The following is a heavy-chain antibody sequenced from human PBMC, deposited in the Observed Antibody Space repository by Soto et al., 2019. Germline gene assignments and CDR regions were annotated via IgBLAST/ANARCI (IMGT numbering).Heavy chain of an antibody. CDR2: ISDSGSS. CDR3: ARTTFYDIFTAYYSLFDY. J-gene: IGHJ4*02. CDR1: GGSISSGRFY. Sequence: QVQLQESGPGLVKPSQTLTLTCTVSGGSISSGRFYWSWIRQHPGKGLEWIGHISDSGSSYYNPSLESRVTRSVDTSENPFSLKWSAVTAADTAVYFCARTTFYDIFTAYYSLFDYWGQGTKVTVSS. D-gene: IGHD3-9*01. V-gene: IGHV4-31*03.